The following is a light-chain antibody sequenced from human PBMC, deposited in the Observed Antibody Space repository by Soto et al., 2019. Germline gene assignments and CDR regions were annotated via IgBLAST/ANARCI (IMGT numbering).Light chain of an antibody. CDR1: QSVSSSY. CDR2: GAS. J-gene: IGKJ5*01. V-gene: IGKV3-20*01. CDR3: QQYGSSIT. Sequence: EIVLTQSPGTLSLSPGERATLSCSASQSVSSSYLAWYQQKPGQAPRLLIYGASSRATGIPDRFSGSGSGTDFPLTISRLEPEDFAVYYCQQYGSSITFGQGTRLEIK.